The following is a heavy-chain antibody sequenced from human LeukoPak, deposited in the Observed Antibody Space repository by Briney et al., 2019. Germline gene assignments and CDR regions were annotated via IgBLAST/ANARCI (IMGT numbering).Heavy chain of an antibody. J-gene: IGHJ4*02. CDR3: AKSDCGGDCHLLDY. CDR1: GFTFSTYA. D-gene: IGHD2-21*02. Sequence: GGSLRLSCAASGFTFSTYAMSWVRQAPGKGLEWVSHFGGSGGTIYYADSVKGRFTISRDNSKNTLYLQMNSLRAENTAVYYCAKSDCGGDCHLLDYWGQGTLVTVSS. CDR2: FGGSGGTI. V-gene: IGHV3-23*01.